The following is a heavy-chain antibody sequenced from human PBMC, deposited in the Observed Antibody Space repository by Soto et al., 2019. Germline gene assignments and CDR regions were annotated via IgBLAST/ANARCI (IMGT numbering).Heavy chain of an antibody. CDR2: ITDSGDDT. D-gene: IGHD2-2*01. J-gene: IGHJ4*02. Sequence: GALRLSCAASGFTFNNYAMGWVRQAPGKWLEWVSAITDSGDDTYYIDSVKGRFTISRDNSKSTLYLQMNSLRAEDTAIYYCAKLGSSSWSPHYYFDYWGQGTLVTVSS. CDR1: GFTFNNYA. V-gene: IGHV3-23*01. CDR3: AKLGSSSWSPHYYFDY.